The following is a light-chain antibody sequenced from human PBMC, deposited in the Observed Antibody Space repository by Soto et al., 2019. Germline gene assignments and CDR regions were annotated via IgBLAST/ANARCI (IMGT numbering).Light chain of an antibody. CDR3: LQDYNYPWT. CDR1: TGIRTD. J-gene: IGKJ1*01. CDR2: AAT. V-gene: IGKV1-6*01. Sequence: AIQLTQSPSSLSASVGDRVTITCRASTGIRTDLSWYQQKPGKVPKVLIYAATSLHSGVPSRFSGSGSGTDFTLTISSLQPEDFATYYCLQDYNYPWTFGQGTKVEIK.